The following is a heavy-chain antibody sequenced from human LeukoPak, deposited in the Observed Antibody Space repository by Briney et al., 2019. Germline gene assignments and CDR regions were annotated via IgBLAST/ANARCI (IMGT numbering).Heavy chain of an antibody. J-gene: IGHJ4*02. CDR3: ARCGAAVTTHFSH. D-gene: IGHD4-17*01. CDR1: GYSFSIYC. Sequence: ASVKVSCKASGYSFSIYCITWARQAPGQGLEYLGWISASDGTTNYAQKVQDRVTMTTDTSTGTAYLELRSLRSEDTAVYYCARCGAAVTTHFSHWGQGTLVTVSS. CDR2: ISASDGTT. V-gene: IGHV1-18*01.